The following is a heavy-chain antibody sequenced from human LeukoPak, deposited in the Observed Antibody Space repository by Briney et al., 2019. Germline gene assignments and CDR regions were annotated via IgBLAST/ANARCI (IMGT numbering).Heavy chain of an antibody. CDR3: ARDGVFRFEVGDVYYYYMDV. Sequence: ASVKVSCKASGYTFTGYYMHWVRQAPGQGLEWMGWINLNSGGTNYAQKFQGRVTMTRDTSNNTVYMDLTRLIFDDTAMYYCARDGVFRFEVGDVYYYYMDVWGKGTTVIISS. V-gene: IGHV1-2*02. J-gene: IGHJ6*03. CDR1: GYTFTGYY. D-gene: IGHD2-21*02. CDR2: INLNSGGT.